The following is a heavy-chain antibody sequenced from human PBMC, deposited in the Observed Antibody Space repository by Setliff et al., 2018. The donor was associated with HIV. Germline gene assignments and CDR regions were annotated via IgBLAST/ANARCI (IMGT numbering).Heavy chain of an antibody. CDR1: GFRFDDYG. Sequence: PGGSLRLSCAASGFRFDDYGMSWVRQAPGKGLDWVSGINWNGGSTGYADSVRGRFTISRDNAKNSLYLQMNSLRAEDTALYYCARDDYGDYGLDYWGQGTLVTVSS. CDR2: INWNGGST. V-gene: IGHV3-20*04. D-gene: IGHD4-17*01. CDR3: ARDDYGDYGLDY. J-gene: IGHJ4*02.